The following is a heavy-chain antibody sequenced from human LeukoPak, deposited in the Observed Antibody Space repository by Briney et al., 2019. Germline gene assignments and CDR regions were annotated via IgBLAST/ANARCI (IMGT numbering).Heavy chain of an antibody. J-gene: IGHJ5*02. Sequence: AGGSLRLSCAASGFTFSSYAMSWVRQAPGKGLEWVSTISDSGGNTCYADSVKGRFTISRDNSKNTLYLQMNSLRAEDTALYYCAKDGFRGDCIGGSCYPFDPWGQGTLVTVSS. V-gene: IGHV3-23*01. D-gene: IGHD2-15*01. CDR1: GFTFSSYA. CDR3: AKDGFRGDCIGGSCYPFDP. CDR2: ISDSGGNT.